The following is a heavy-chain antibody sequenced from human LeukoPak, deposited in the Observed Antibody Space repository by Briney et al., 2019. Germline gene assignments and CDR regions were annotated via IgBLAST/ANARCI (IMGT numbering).Heavy chain of an antibody. CDR1: GGTFSSYA. V-gene: IGHV1-69*04. D-gene: IGHD3-10*01. CDR3: ARVKGITMVRGVPYGMDV. Sequence: SVKVSCKASGGTFSSYAISWVRQAPGQGLEWMGGIIPILGIANYAQKFQGRVTITADKSTSTAYMELSSLRSEDTAVYYCARVKGITMVRGVPYGMDVWGQGTTVTVSS. CDR2: IIPILGIA. J-gene: IGHJ6*02.